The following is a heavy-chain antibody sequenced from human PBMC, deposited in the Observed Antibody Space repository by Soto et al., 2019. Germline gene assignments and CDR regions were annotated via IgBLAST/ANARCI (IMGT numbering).Heavy chain of an antibody. CDR3: AREDGMATFSDYCDS. J-gene: IGHJ4*02. V-gene: IGHV3-21*01. CDR1: GFTFSSYS. D-gene: IGHD5-12*01. CDR2: ISSSSSYI. Sequence: EVQLVESGGGLVKPGGSLRLSCAASGFTFSSYSMNWVRQAPGKGLEWVSSISSSSSYIYYADSVKGRFTISRDHAKNSLYRQMNSLRAEDTAVYYGAREDGMATFSDYCDSGGQGTLVAVSS.